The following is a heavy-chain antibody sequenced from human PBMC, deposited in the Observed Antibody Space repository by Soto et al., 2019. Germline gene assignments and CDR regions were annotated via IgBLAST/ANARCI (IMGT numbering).Heavy chain of an antibody. V-gene: IGHV1-69*13. D-gene: IGHD6-6*01. J-gene: IGHJ4*02. CDR2: IIPIFGTA. CDR3: ARGPIVEYSSSPPPFDY. Sequence: SVKVSCKASGGTFSSYAISWVRQAPGQGLEWMGGIIPIFGTANYAQKFQGRVTITADESTSTAYMELSSLRSEDTAVYYCARGPIVEYSSSPPPFDYWGQGTLVTVSS. CDR1: GGTFSSYA.